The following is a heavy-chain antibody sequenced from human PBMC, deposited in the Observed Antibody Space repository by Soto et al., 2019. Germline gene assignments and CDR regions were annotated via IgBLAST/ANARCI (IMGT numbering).Heavy chain of an antibody. V-gene: IGHV3-30*18. J-gene: IGHJ6*02. CDR3: AKCCAPGMDV. CDR2: ISYDGSNK. CDR1: GFTFSSYG. Sequence: QVQLVESGGGVVQPGRSLRLSCAASGFTFSSYGMHWVRQAPGKGLEWVAVISYDGSNKYYADSVKGRFTISRDNSKNTLYLQMNSLRAEDTAVYYCAKCCAPGMDVWGQGTTVTVSS.